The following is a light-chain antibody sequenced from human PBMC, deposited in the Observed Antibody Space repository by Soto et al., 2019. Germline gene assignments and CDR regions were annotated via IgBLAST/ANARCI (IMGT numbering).Light chain of an antibody. J-gene: IGKJ1*01. V-gene: IGKV1-39*01. CDR1: QSIINL. Sequence: DIQITQSPSSLSASVGDRVTITCRSSQSIINLLNWYQQKPEKAPNLLIFAASTLQSGVPSRFSGSGSGTDFTLTISSLQPEDSATYYCHQSDIAPWAFGQGTKV. CDR2: AAS. CDR3: HQSDIAPWA.